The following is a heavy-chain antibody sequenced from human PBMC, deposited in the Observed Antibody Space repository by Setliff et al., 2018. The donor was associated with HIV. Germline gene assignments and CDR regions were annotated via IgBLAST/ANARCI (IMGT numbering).Heavy chain of an antibody. CDR3: ARVVKGYNWNYFDY. D-gene: IGHD1-20*01. J-gene: IGHJ4*02. CDR2: IFYTGFT. V-gene: IGHV4-39*07. Sequence: SETLSLTCTVSGGSSSSSTYYWGWIRQPPGRGLEWIGSIFYTGFTYYSPSLESRVTMSVDTSKNQFSLRVRSVTAADTAVYYCARVVKGYNWNYFDYWGQGTLVTVS. CDR1: GGSSSSSTYY.